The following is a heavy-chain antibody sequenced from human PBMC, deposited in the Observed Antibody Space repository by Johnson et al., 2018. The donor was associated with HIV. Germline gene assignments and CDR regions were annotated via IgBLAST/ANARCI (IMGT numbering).Heavy chain of an antibody. J-gene: IGHJ3*02. CDR2: ISGNGGTI. Sequence: QVQLVESGGGVVQPGGSLRLSCVASGFIFSSYGMPWVRQAPGKGLEWVSFISGNGGTIYYADSVKGRFTISRDNSKNTLYLQMNSLRAEDTAVYYCATRAAAAFDIWGQGTMVIVSS. CDR3: ATRAAAAFDI. D-gene: IGHD2-2*01. V-gene: IGHV3-NL1*01. CDR1: GFIFSSYG.